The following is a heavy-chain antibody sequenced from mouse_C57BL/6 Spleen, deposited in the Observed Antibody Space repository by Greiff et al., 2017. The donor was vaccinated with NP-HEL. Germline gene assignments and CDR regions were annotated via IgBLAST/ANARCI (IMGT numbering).Heavy chain of an antibody. CDR3: ARAGAGTDY. V-gene: IGHV5-4*01. D-gene: IGHD4-1*01. CDR2: ISDGGSYT. J-gene: IGHJ2*01. CDR1: GFTFSSYA. Sequence: EVQLVESGGGLVKPGGSLKLSCAASGFTFSSYAMSWVRQTPEKRLEWVATISDGGSYTYYPDNVKGRFAISRDNAKNNLYLQMSHLKSEDTAMYYCARAGAGTDYWGQGTTLTVSA.